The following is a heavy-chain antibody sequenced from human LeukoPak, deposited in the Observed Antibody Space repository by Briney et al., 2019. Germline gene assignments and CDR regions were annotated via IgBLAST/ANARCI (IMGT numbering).Heavy chain of an antibody. Sequence: ASVKVSCKASGYTFTSYYMHWVRQAPGQGVEWMGIINPSGGSTSYAQKFQGRVTMTRDTSTSTVYMELNSLRGEDTAVYYCAREHIVVSFDYWGEGNLVTVSS. V-gene: IGHV1-46*01. CDR2: INPSGGST. CDR1: GYTFTSYY. CDR3: AREHIVVSFDY. D-gene: IGHD2-21*01. J-gene: IGHJ4*02.